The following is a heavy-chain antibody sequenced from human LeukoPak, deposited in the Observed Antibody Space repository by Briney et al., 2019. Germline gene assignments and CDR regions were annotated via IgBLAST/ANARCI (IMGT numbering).Heavy chain of an antibody. CDR3: AKDTDDILTGSNWFDP. CDR2: ISYDGSNK. V-gene: IGHV3-30*04. D-gene: IGHD3-9*01. CDR1: GFTFSSYA. J-gene: IGHJ5*02. Sequence: GGSLRLSCAASGFTFSSYAMHWVRQAPGKGLEWVAVISYDGSNKYYADSVKGRFTISRDNSKNTLYLQMNSLRAEDTAVYYCAKDTDDILTGSNWFDPWGQGTLVTVSS.